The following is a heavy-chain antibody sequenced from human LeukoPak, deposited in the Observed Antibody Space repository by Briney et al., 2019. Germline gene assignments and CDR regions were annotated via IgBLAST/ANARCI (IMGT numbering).Heavy chain of an antibody. CDR1: GFTFSGHW. CDR2: INQGGSDK. CDR3: TRDRSRAEDD. V-gene: IGHV3-7*01. Sequence: GGSLRLSCAASGFTFSGHWMSWVRQAPGKRLEWVANINQGGSDKYYVDSVKGRFTISRDNANNLLYLQMNSLRGEDTAVYYCTRDRSRAEDDWGQGTLVTVSS. J-gene: IGHJ4*02. D-gene: IGHD1-14*01.